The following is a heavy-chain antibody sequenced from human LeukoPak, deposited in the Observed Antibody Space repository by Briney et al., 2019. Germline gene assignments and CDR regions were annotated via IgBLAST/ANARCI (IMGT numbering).Heavy chain of an antibody. Sequence: TGGSLRLSCSASGFTFSSYDMHWVRQPTGKGLEWVSTIGATFNTNYPGSVKGRFTISRENAKNSLHLQMNSLTAGDTAVYYCARTRVGTTRDFDFWGQGTMVTVSS. J-gene: IGHJ3*01. CDR1: GFTFSSYD. V-gene: IGHV3-13*01. D-gene: IGHD1-26*01. CDR2: IGATFNT. CDR3: ARTRVGTTRDFDF.